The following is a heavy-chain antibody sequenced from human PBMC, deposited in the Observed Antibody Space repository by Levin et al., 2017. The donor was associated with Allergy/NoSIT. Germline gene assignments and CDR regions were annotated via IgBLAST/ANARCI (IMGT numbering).Heavy chain of an antibody. J-gene: IGHJ4*02. V-gene: IGHV3-53*01. Sequence: GGSLRLSCAASGFTVSSNFMNWVRQAPGKGLEWVSVIYSGGSTYYADSVKGRFTISRDNSKNTLFLQMNSLRAEDTAVYYCARDYTSGAGGFDYWGQGTLVTVSS. CDR3: ARDYTSGAGGFDY. CDR2: IYSGGST. D-gene: IGHD1-26*01. CDR1: GFTVSSNF.